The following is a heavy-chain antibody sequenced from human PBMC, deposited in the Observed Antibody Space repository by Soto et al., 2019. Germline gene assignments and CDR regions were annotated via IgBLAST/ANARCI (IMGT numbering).Heavy chain of an antibody. V-gene: IGHV1-2*02. Sequence: QLHLVQSGAVVKKPGASVTVSCSASGYPVTAYYMHWVRQAPGRGLEWMGGINPATGAAKYTQTFQGRVTMARDTAPSTVFTAPSGPTSEDPAVFYWARGGGVGVAGSAAFDMWGQGTVVTVSS. CDR2: INPATGAA. J-gene: IGHJ3*02. CDR3: ARGGGVGVAGSAAFDM. D-gene: IGHD3-3*01. CDR1: GYPVTAYY.